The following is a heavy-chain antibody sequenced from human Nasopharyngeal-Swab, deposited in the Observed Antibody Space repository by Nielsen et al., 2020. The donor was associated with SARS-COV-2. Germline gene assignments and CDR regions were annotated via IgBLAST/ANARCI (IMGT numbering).Heavy chain of an antibody. CDR3: ARDYDSSGFDY. J-gene: IGHJ4*02. D-gene: IGHD3-22*01. CDR2: ISYDGSNK. CDR1: GFPFSSYG. V-gene: IGHV3-30*03. Sequence: SCAASGFPFSSYGMHWVRQAPGKGLEWVAVISYDGSNKYYADSVKGRFTISRDNSKNTLYLQMNSLRAEDTAVYYCARDYDSSGFDYWGQGTLVTVSS.